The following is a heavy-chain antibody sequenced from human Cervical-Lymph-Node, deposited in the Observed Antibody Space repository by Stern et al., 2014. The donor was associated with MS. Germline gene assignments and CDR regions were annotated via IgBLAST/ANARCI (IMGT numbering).Heavy chain of an antibody. Sequence: QVQLQESGPGLVKPSQTLSLTCTVSGASISSGGHYWSWIRQLPGQGLEWIGYTHSSGSMSSNPSLKREVSISVDKSKNQFFLKLGPVTAADTAVYYCATAAIFYNGYRGLDRWGQGLPVTVSS. J-gene: IGHJ5*02. CDR1: GASISSGGHY. CDR2: THSSGSM. CDR3: ATAAIFYNGYRGLDR. V-gene: IGHV4-31*01. D-gene: IGHD3-10*01.